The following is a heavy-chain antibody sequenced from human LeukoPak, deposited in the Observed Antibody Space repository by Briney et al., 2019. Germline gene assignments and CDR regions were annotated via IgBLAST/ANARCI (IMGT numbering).Heavy chain of an antibody. CDR3: ARYRTPMIRGVDAFDI. D-gene: IGHD3-10*01. Sequence: GGSLRLSCAASGFTFRSYAMSWVRQAPGKGLEWVSSISSSSSYIYYADSVKGRFTISRDNAKNSLYLQMNSLRAEDTAVYYCARYRTPMIRGVDAFDIWGQGTMVTVSS. CDR1: GFTFRSYA. CDR2: ISSSSSYI. J-gene: IGHJ3*02. V-gene: IGHV3-21*01.